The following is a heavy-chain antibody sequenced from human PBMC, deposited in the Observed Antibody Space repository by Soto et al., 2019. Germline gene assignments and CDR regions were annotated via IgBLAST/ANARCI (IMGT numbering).Heavy chain of an antibody. J-gene: IGHJ6*02. CDR2: TYYRSKWYN. Sequence: SQTLSLTCAISGYSVSSNSAAWNWIRQSPSRGLEWLGRTYYRSKWYNDYAVPVKSRRTINPDTSKNRFSLQLNSVTPEDTAVYYCARVNWNLGYYGLEVWGQETTVTVSS. V-gene: IGHV6-1*01. CDR3: ARVNWNLGYYGLEV. D-gene: IGHD1-7*01. CDR1: GYSVSSNSAA.